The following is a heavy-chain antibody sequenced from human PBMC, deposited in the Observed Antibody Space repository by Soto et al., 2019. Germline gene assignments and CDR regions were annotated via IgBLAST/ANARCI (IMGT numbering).Heavy chain of an antibody. CDR1: GFTLSSYI. V-gene: IGHV3-21*01. CDR2: ISSSSSYI. Sequence: PGGYLSLSCAASGFTLSSYIKNLVREASGKGLEWVSSISSSSSYIYYADSVKGRFTISRDNAKNSLYLQMNSLRAEDTAVYYCARDLNSDYDFWSGYYTRYYFDYWGQGTLVTVS. CDR3: ARDLNSDYDFWSGYYTRYYFDY. J-gene: IGHJ4*02. D-gene: IGHD3-3*01.